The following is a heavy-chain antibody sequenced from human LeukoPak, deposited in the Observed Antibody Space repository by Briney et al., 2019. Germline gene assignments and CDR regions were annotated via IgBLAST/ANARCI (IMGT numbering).Heavy chain of an antibody. CDR3: ARGRGAYDL. V-gene: IGHV3-23*01. J-gene: IGHJ3*01. CDR1: GFTFSSYS. CDR2: ISGSGGST. D-gene: IGHD3-10*01. Sequence: GGSLRLSCAASGFTFSSYSMNWVRQAPGKGLEWVSAISGSGGSTYYADSVKGRFTISRDNSKNTLYLQMNSLRPDDTAVYYCARGRGAYDLWGQGTMVTVSS.